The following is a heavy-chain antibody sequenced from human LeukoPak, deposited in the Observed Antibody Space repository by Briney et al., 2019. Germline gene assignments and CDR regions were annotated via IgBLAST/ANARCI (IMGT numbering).Heavy chain of an antibody. CDR3: ARLVADYYDSSGYYHDY. J-gene: IGHJ4*02. D-gene: IGHD3-22*01. CDR2: IYYSGST. V-gene: IGHV4-39*01. Sequence: SETLSLTCTVSGGSISSSSYYWGWIRQPPGKGLEWIGSIYYSGSTYYNPSLKSRVTISVDTSKNQFSLKLSSVTAADTAVYYCARLVADYYDSSGYYHDYWGQGTLVTVSS. CDR1: GGSISSSSYY.